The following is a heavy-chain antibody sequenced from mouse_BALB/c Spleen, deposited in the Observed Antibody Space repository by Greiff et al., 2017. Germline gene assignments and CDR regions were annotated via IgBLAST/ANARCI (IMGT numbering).Heavy chain of an antibody. CDR1: GYTFSSYW. D-gene: IGHD2-1*01. CDR2: ILPGSGST. J-gene: IGHJ3*01. CDR3: AERHYGNYGFAY. Sequence: QVQLQQSGAELMKPGASVKISCKATGYTFSSYWIEWVKQRPGHGLEWIGEILPGSGSTNYNEKFKGKATFTADTSSNTAYMQLSSLTSEDSAVYYCAERHYGNYGFAYWGQGTLVTVSA. V-gene: IGHV1-9*01.